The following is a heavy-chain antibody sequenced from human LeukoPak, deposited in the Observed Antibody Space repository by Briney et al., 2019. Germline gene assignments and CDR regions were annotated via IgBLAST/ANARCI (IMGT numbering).Heavy chain of an antibody. V-gene: IGHV1-58*01. D-gene: IGHD3-10*01. Sequence: SVKVSCKASGFTFTSSAVQWVRQARGQRLEWIGWIVVGSGNTNYAQKFQERVTITRDMSTSTAYMELSSLRSEDTAVYYCARASQLLWFGDSLYNWFDPWGQGTLVTVSS. J-gene: IGHJ5*02. CDR3: ARASQLLWFGDSLYNWFDP. CDR2: IVVGSGNT. CDR1: GFTFTSSA.